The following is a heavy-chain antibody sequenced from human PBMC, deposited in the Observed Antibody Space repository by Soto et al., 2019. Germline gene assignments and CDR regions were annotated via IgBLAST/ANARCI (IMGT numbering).Heavy chain of an antibody. CDR3: AAALHDYGDYVGFYFDC. J-gene: IGHJ4*02. CDR2: IVVGSGNT. Sequence: QMQLVQSGPEVKKPGTSVKVSCKASGFNFTSSAVQRVRQARGQRLELIGWIVVGSGNTNYAQKFQERVTITRDMSTSAAYMELSSLRAEDTAVYYCAAALHDYGDYVGFYFDCWGKGTLVTSSS. CDR1: GFNFTSSA. V-gene: IGHV1-58*01. D-gene: IGHD4-17*01.